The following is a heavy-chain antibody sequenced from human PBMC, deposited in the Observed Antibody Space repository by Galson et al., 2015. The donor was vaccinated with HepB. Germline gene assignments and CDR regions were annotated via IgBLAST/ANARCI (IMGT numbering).Heavy chain of an antibody. Sequence: SLRLSCAASGFTFSSYAMHWVRQAPGKGLEWVAVISYDGSNKYYADSVKGRFTISRDNSKNTLYLQMNSLRAEDTAVYYCARGGDRGGFDYWGQGTLVTVSS. D-gene: IGHD2-15*01. CDR1: GFTFSSYA. CDR2: ISYDGSNK. J-gene: IGHJ4*02. CDR3: ARGGDRGGFDY. V-gene: IGHV3-30-3*01.